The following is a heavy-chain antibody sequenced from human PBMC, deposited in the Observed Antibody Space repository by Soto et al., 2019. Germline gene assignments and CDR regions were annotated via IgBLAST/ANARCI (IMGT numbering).Heavy chain of an antibody. CDR2: IYHSGST. J-gene: IGHJ3*02. CDR3: ASATKYYYDSSGDAFDI. V-gene: IGHV4-30-2*01. Sequence: QLQLQESGSGLVKPSQTLSLTCAVSGGSISSGGYSWSWIRQPPGKGLEWIGYIYHSGSTYYNPSLKSRVTISVDSSKNQFSLKLSSVTAADTAVYYCASATKYYYDSSGDAFDIWGQGTMVTVSS. D-gene: IGHD3-22*01. CDR1: GGSISSGGYS.